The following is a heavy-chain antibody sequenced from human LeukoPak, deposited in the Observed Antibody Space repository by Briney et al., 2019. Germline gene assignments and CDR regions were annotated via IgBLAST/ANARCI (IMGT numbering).Heavy chain of an antibody. CDR2: INSDGSTT. V-gene: IGHV3-74*01. CDR3: ARGGFCSGADCRGSFDY. Sequence: GGSLRLSCAASGFTFINYWMHWVRQAPGEGLVWVSHINSDGSTTTYADSVKGRFTISRDNAKNTLYLHVNSLRAEDTAVYYCARGGFCSGADCRGSFDYWGQGSLVTVSS. CDR1: GFTFINYW. D-gene: IGHD2-15*01. J-gene: IGHJ4*02.